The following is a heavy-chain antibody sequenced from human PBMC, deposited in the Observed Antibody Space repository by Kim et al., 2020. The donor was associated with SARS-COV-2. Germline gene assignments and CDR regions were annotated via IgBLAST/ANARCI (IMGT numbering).Heavy chain of an antibody. D-gene: IGHD2-8*02. CDR2: IKQDGSVK. CDR3: AREGTGGFDF. CDR1: GFTCTNYW. V-gene: IGHV3-7*01. J-gene: IGHJ4*02. Sequence: GGSLRLSCGASGFTCTNYWLSWVSQAPGKGLEWVANIKQDGSVKSYVDSVKGRFTISRDNAGSSIYLQMNSLRTEDTAVYYCAREGTGGFDFWGQGT.